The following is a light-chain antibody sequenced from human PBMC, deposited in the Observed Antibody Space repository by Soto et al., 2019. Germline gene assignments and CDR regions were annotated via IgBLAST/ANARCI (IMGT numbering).Light chain of an antibody. V-gene: IGLV2-8*01. Sequence: SVLTQPPSESGSPGQSVTISCTGTSSDVGGYNYVSWYQQHPGKAPKLMIYEVSKRPSGVPDRFSGSKSGNTASLTVSGLQAEDEADYYCSSYAGSNPSPEVFGTCIKDALL. J-gene: IGLJ1*01. CDR3: SSYAGSNPSPEV. CDR2: EVS. CDR1: SSDVGGYNY.